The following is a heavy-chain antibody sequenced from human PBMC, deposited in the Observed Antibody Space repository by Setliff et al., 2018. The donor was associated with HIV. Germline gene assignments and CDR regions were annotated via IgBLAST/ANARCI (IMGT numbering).Heavy chain of an antibody. CDR2: TSHSGKT. J-gene: IGHJ4*02. D-gene: IGHD2-2*01. CDR3: VTSSSWSSRLNF. Sequence: SETLSLTCAVYGGPLSGHYWSWIRQPPGQGLEWSGETSHSGKTNYNPSLKSRVTISVDTSKNPFSLKLTSVTAADTAVHYCVTSSSWSSRLNFWGPGMLVTVSS. V-gene: IGHV4-34*01. CDR1: GGPLSGHY.